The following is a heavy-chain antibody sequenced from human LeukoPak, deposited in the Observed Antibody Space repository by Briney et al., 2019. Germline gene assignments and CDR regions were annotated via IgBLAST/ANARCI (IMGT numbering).Heavy chain of an antibody. Sequence: SETLSLTCTVSGYSISSGYYWGWIRQPPGKGLEWIGSIYHSGRTFYNPSLKSRVTISVDTSKNQFSLKLSSVTAADTAVYYCASQAGGDYAYYYYMDVWGKGTTVTISS. J-gene: IGHJ6*03. CDR3: ASQAGGDYAYYYYMDV. D-gene: IGHD4-17*01. CDR2: IYHSGRT. V-gene: IGHV4-38-2*02. CDR1: GYSISSGYY.